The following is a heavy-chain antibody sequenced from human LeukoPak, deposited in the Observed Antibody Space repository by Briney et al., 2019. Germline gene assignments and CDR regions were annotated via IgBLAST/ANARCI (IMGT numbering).Heavy chain of an antibody. V-gene: IGHV3-21*01. D-gene: IGHD3-22*01. CDR1: GYTFSSYS. CDR3: VRLRRNSDTSGFYYYYDF. Sequence: GGSLRLSCVASGYTFSSYSINWVRHAPGKGLEWVSSISVRSNYIYYAGSVRGRFSISRDDARDSLYLQMNSLRAEDTAVYFCVRLRRNSDTSGFYYYYDFWGQGTLVTVSS. J-gene: IGHJ4*02. CDR2: ISVRSNYI.